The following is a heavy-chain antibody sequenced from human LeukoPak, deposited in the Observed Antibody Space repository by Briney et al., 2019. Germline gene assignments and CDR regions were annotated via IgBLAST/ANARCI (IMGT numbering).Heavy chain of an antibody. CDR1: GFTFSSYW. CDR3: ATESPSCGGDCFGY. V-gene: IGHV3-53*01. J-gene: IGHJ4*02. D-gene: IGHD2-21*01. CDR2: IYSGGTT. Sequence: PGGSLRLSCAASGFTFSSYWMSWVRQAPGKGLEWVSVIYSGGTTYYADSMKGRFTISRDNSKNPLYLQMNSLRAADTAVYYRATESPSCGGDCFGYWGQGTLVTVSS.